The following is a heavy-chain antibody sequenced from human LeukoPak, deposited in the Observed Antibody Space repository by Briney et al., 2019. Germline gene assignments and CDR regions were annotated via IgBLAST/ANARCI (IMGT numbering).Heavy chain of an antibody. J-gene: IGHJ3*02. Sequence: PSETLSLTCTVSGGSISSYYRSWIRQPPGKGLEWIGYIYYSGSTNYNPSLKSRVTISVDTSKNQFSLKLSSVTAADTAVYYCARKHYGSGDAFDIWGQGTMVTVSS. V-gene: IGHV4-59*12. CDR1: GGSISSYY. CDR3: ARKHYGSGDAFDI. D-gene: IGHD3-10*01. CDR2: IYYSGST.